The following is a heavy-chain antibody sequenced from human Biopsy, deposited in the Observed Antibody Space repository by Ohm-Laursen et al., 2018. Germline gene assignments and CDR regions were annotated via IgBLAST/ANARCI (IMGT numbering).Heavy chain of an antibody. CDR3: ARGPHSGSHSCFDY. D-gene: IGHD1-26*01. J-gene: IGHJ4*02. CDR1: LGTSINDA. Sequence: SSVKVSCKASLGTSINDAIRWVRQAPGQGLGWMGGIIPMFGTANYAQMFQGRVTISADESTSTSYMELSSLTTEDTAIYYCARGPHSGSHSCFDYWGRGTLVTVSS. V-gene: IGHV1-69*01. CDR2: IIPMFGTA.